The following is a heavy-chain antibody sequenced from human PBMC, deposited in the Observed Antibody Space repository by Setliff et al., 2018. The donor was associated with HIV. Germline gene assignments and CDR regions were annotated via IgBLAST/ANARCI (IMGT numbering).Heavy chain of an antibody. J-gene: IGHJ5*02. V-gene: IGHV4-39*07. CDR3: ARYRSKLDWFDP. D-gene: IGHD1-26*01. Sequence: SETLSLTCAVSGDSIISSRRFWGWIRQPPGKGLEWIGNIQSSGTTYYNPSLKSRVTISVDTSKNQFSLKLNSVTAADTAVYYCARYRSKLDWFDPWGQGILVTVSS. CDR2: IQSSGTT. CDR1: GDSIISSRRF.